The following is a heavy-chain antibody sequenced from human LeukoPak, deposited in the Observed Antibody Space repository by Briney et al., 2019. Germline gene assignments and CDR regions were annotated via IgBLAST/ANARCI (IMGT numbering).Heavy chain of an antibody. J-gene: IGHJ3*02. Sequence: GGSLRLSCAASGFTFSSYAMSWVRQAPGKGLEWVSAISGSGGSTYYADSVKGRFTISRDNSKNTLYLQMNSLRAEDTAVYYCARPPMATMGTIAFDIWGQGTMVTVSS. CDR3: ARPPMATMGTIAFDI. V-gene: IGHV3-23*01. CDR2: ISGSGGST. D-gene: IGHD5-24*01. CDR1: GFTFSSYA.